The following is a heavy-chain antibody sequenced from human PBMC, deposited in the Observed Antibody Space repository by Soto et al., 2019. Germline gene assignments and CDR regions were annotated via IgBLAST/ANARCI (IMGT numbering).Heavy chain of an antibody. D-gene: IGHD1-1*01. CDR2: VFHIGTT. J-gene: IGHJ5*02. Sequence: SDTLSLTGTVSGDSISGTYNCWTGVRQPAGKGLEWIGEVFHIGTTNYNPSLNSRVSISVDKSKNQFSLNLTAVAGADTAVYYCVRDRRPYNWHDGFDPWGQGTLVNVSS. CDR1: GDSISGTYNC. CDR3: VRDRRPYNWHDGFDP. V-gene: IGHV4-4*02.